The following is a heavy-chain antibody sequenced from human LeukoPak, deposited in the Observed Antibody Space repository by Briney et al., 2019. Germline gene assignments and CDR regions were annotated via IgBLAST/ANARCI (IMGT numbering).Heavy chain of an antibody. CDR3: ARDGPAQMVDLDY. CDR1: GYTFSGTGWY. J-gene: IGHJ4*02. D-gene: IGHD3-10*01. V-gene: IGHV1-2*02. CDR2: IHPNNGDT. Sequence: GDSVKVSCKASGYTFSGTGWYLYWLRQAPGQGLECMGWIHPNNGDTAYAQKFEGRVAMTRDTSISTAYMELRRLRPDDTAVYFCARDGPAQMVDLDYWDQGTLVTVSS.